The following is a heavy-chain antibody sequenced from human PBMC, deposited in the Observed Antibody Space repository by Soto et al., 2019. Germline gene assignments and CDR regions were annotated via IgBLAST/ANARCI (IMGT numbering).Heavy chain of an antibody. CDR3: ARGNLSFDFDS. Sequence: QIQLVESGGDVVQPGKSLRLSCAASGFNFGFFGVHWVRQAPGKGLEWVAFISGDGINTQYADSVRGRFTLSRDYSRKTMYLQMDSLRDEDTALYYCARGNLSFDFDSWGPGTLVTVSS. D-gene: IGHD1-26*01. J-gene: IGHJ4*02. V-gene: IGHV3-30*03. CDR2: ISGDGINT. CDR1: GFNFGFFG.